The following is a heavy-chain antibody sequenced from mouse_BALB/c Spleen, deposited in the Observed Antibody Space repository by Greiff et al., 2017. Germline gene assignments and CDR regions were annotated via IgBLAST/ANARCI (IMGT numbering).Heavy chain of an antibody. CDR2: IWGGGST. D-gene: IGHD2-3*01. J-gene: IGHJ1*01. CDR3: AKHENDGYYSWYFDV. V-gene: IGHV2-6-5*01. Sequence: VKLMESGPGLVAPSQSLSITCTVSGFSLTDYGVSWIRQPPGKGLEWLGVIWGGGSTYYNSALKSRLSISKDNSKSQVFLKMNSLQTDDTAMYYCAKHENDGYYSWYFDVWGAGTTVTVSS. CDR1: GFSLTDYG.